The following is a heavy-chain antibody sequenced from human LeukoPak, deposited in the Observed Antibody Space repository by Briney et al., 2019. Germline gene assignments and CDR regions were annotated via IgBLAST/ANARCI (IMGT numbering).Heavy chain of an antibody. V-gene: IGHV1-24*01. CDR1: GYTLTELS. J-gene: IGHJ4*02. Sequence: ASVKVSCKVSGYTLTELSMHWVRQAPGKGLEWMGGFDPEDGETIYAQKFQGRVTMTEDTSTDTAYMELRSLRSDDTAVYFCAREGTYGYPFDYWGQGTLVTVSS. CDR2: FDPEDGET. CDR3: AREGTYGYPFDY. D-gene: IGHD2-8*01.